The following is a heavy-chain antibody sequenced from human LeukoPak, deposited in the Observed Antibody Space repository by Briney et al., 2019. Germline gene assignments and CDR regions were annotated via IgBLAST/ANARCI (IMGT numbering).Heavy chain of an antibody. CDR1: GFTFDDHA. CDR3: ARELVYDSRYGMDV. J-gene: IGHJ6*02. V-gene: IGHV3-9*01. D-gene: IGHD3-22*01. CDR2: ISWNSGNK. Sequence: GGSLRLSCAASGFTFDDHAMHWVRQASGKGLEWVSGISWNSGNKGYADSVKGRFTISRDNAKNALYLQMNSLRAEDTAVYYCARELVYDSRYGMDVWGQGTTVTVSS.